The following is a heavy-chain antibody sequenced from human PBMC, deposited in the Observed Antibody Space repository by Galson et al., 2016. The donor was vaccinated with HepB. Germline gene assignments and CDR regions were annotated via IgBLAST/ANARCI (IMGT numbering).Heavy chain of an antibody. CDR3: ARIPGAGGGSKGSVRWFDP. J-gene: IGHJ5*02. V-gene: IGHV2-26*01. CDR2: IFSNDRR. Sequence: PALVKPPQTLTLTCTVSGFSLSDTRMGVTWIRQPPGKALEWLAHIFSNDRRSYSTSLQSRLTISKDPSKSQVVLTMTDMDPLDTATYYCARIPGAGGGSKGSVRWFDPWGQGTLVTVSS. D-gene: IGHD3-16*01. CDR1: GFSLSDTRMG.